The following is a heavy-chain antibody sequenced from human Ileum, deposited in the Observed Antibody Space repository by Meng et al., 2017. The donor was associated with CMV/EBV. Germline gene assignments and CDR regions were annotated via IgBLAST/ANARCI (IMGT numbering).Heavy chain of an antibody. J-gene: IGHJ4*02. CDR2: ITSRSDVI. V-gene: IGHV3-48*01. CDR1: GFDFGSYS. Sequence: GGSLRLSCVVSGFDFGSYSMTWVRQAPGKGLEWVSYITSRSDVIYYGDSLKGRFTVSRDNNKNSLFLEMNSLRVEDTAVYYCARGGPAPIWGQGTLVTVSS. CDR3: ARGGPAPI.